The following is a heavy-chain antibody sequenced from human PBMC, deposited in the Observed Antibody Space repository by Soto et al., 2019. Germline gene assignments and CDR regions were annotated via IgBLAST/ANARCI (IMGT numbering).Heavy chain of an antibody. CDR2: IIPIFGTA. Sequence: SVKVSCKASGGTFSSYAISWVRQAPGQGLEWMGGIIPIFGTANYAQKFQGRVTITADESTSTAYMELSSLRSEDTAVYYCARDCSSTSCSSSTAAIYYYYGMDVWG. V-gene: IGHV1-69*13. CDR1: GGTFSSYA. D-gene: IGHD2-2*01. J-gene: IGHJ6*02. CDR3: ARDCSSTSCSSSTAAIYYYYGMDV.